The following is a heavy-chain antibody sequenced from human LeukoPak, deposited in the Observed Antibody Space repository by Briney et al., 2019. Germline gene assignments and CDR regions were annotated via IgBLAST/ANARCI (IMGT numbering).Heavy chain of an antibody. D-gene: IGHD3-10*01. J-gene: IGHJ4*02. CDR1: GFIFSSYE. CDR2: ISSSGSTI. Sequence: GGSLRLSCAASGFIFSSYEMNWVRQAPGKGLEWVSYISSSGSTIYYADSVKGRFTISRDNAKNSLYLQMNSLRAEDTAVYYCARGTVMVRGVTMFFDYWGQGTLVTVSS. CDR3: ARGTVMVRGVTMFFDY. V-gene: IGHV3-48*03.